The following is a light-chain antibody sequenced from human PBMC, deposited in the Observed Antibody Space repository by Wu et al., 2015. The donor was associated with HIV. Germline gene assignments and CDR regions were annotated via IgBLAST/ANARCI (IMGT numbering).Light chain of an antibody. CDR1: EIISGNF. J-gene: IGKJ4*01. V-gene: IGKV3-20*01. Sequence: EIVLTQSPGTLSLSPGTSATLSCRASEIISGNFVAWYQQRPGQAPRLLIYGASTRATGIPHRFSGSGSGTDFTLTISSLEPEDFAMYYCQRYGTSLLFGGGTRVDVK. CDR3: QRYGTSLL. CDR2: GAS.